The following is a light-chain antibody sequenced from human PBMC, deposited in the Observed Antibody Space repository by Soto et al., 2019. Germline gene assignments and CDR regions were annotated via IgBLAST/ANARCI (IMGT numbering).Light chain of an antibody. CDR3: GSYTSSNTLV. V-gene: IGLV2-14*03. CDR2: EVT. CDR1: SSDVGGYNY. J-gene: IGLJ1*01. Sequence: QSALTRPASVSGSPGQSITISCTGTSSDVGGYNYVSWYQQHPGKAPKLLIYEVTYRPSGVSNRFSGSKSGNTASLTISGLQAEDEADYFCGSYTSSNTLVFGTGTKVTVL.